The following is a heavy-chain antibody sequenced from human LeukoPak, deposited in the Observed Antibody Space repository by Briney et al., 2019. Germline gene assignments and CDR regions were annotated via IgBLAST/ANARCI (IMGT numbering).Heavy chain of an antibody. Sequence: ASVKVSCTASGFTFIDYYIHWVRQAPGQGLEWMGWINPNSGDTNFAQKFQGRVTMTRDTSISTAYMELSSLTSDDTAVYYCARYSSTIPFDYWGQGTLVTVSS. D-gene: IGHD6-13*01. V-gene: IGHV1-2*02. CDR1: GFTFIDYY. CDR2: INPNSGDT. CDR3: ARYSSTIPFDY. J-gene: IGHJ4*02.